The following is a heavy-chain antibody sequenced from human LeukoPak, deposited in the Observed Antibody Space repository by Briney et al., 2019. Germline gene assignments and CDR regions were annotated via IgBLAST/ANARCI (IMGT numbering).Heavy chain of an antibody. CDR1: GGSISGYY. V-gene: IGHV4-59*08. CDR2: IHYSGNP. CDR3: TRQSEFYNNGMDV. D-gene: IGHD3-10*01. J-gene: IGHJ6*02. Sequence: CETQALTCTVSGGSISGYYWSCIRQPPGKGLEYIGYIHYSGNPNYHPSVKRRVPISVDTSKNQFSLRLSSVTAADTGVYYCTRQSEFYNNGMDVWGQGTMVTVSS.